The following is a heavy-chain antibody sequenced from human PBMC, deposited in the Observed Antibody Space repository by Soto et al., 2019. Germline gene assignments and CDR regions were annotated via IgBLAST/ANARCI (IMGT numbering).Heavy chain of an antibody. CDR3: ARDPECSSTSCYYFDY. CDR2: IYYSGST. J-gene: IGHJ4*02. V-gene: IGHV4-61*01. D-gene: IGHD2-2*01. CDR1: GGSVSSGSYY. Sequence: SETLSLTCTVSGGSVSSGSYYWSWIRQPPGKGLEWIGDIYYSGSTNYNPSLKSRVTISVDTSKNQFSLKLSSVTAADTAVYYCARDPECSSTSCYYFDYWGQGTLVTVSS.